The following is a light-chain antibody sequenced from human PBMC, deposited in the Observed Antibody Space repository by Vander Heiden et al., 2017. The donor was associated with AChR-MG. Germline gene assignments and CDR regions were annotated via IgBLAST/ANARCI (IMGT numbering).Light chain of an antibody. CDR3: SSYTSSSTLNWV. V-gene: IGLV2-14*01. CDR2: DVS. Sequence: QSALTQPASVSGSPGQSITISCTGTSSDVGGYNYVSGYQQHPGKAPKLMIYDVSKRPSGGSNRFSGSKSGNTASLTISGLQAEDEADYYCSSYTSSSTLNWVFGGGTKLTVL. J-gene: IGLJ3*02. CDR1: SSDVGGYNY.